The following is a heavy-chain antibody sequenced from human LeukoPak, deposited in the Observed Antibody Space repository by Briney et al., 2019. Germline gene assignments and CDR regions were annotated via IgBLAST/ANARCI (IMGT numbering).Heavy chain of an antibody. V-gene: IGHV3-23*01. CDR2: ISAGGGST. CDR3: AKDAAGPEY. J-gene: IGHJ4*02. CDR1: GLTFSDYS. D-gene: IGHD6-13*01. Sequence: PGGSLRLSCAVSGLTFSDYSMTWVRQAPGKGLFWVSGISAGGGSTYYADSVKGRSTISRDNSRNTLYLQMNSLRAEDTAVYYCAKDAAGPEYWGQGTLVTVSS.